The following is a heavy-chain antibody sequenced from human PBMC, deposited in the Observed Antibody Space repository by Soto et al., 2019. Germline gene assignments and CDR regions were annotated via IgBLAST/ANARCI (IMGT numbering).Heavy chain of an antibody. V-gene: IGHV3-72*01. CDR2: TRNKANSYTT. Sequence: PGGSLKPSCEASGLPFSAHYLDWAGKAPGKGLEWVGRTRNKANSYTTEYAASVKGRFTISRDDSRNSLYLQMNSLKTEDTAVYYCARSGPGEWLTFGYYYYGMDVWGQGTTVTVS. D-gene: IGHD5-12*01. CDR3: ARSGPGEWLTFGYYYYGMDV. J-gene: IGHJ6*02. CDR1: GLPFSAHY.